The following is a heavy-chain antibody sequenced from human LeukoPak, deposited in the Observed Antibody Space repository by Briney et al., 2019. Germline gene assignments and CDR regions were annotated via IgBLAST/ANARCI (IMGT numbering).Heavy chain of an antibody. CDR3: ARGRQYSGTHYFDY. J-gene: IGHJ4*02. CDR1: GYTFTNYY. CDR2: INPNTGGT. D-gene: IGHD1-1*01. V-gene: IGHV1-2*02. Sequence: ASVKVSCKASGYTFTNYYMHWVRQVPGQGLEWMGWINPNTGGTNSAQKFQGRVTMTRDTSITTVYMELSRLRSDDTAVYYCARGRQYSGTHYFDYWGQGTLVTVSS.